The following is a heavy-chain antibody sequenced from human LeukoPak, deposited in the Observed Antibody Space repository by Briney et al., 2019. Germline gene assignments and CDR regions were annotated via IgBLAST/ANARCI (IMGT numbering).Heavy chain of an antibody. J-gene: IGHJ4*02. CDR2: IHHSGST. Sequence: PSETLSLTCAVPSGSLSGYSWGWIRQAPGKGLDWIGEIHHSGSTTYNSSLKNRVTISLDKPKSQFSLIPTSVTAADTAVYYCTRQSGTVTPIDYWGQGILVTVSS. V-gene: IGHV4-34*01. CDR3: TRQSGTVTPIDY. D-gene: IGHD4-17*01. CDR1: SGSLSGYS.